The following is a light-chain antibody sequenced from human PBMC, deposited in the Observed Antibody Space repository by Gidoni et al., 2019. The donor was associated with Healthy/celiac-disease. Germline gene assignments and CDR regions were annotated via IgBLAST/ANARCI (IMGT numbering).Light chain of an antibody. CDR3: QQRSNWPPLT. J-gene: IGKJ4*01. CDR1: QSVSRY. V-gene: IGKV3-11*01. Sequence: EIVLTQSPATLSLSPGGRATLSCRTSQSVSRYLAWYQQKPGQAPRLLIYDASNRATGIPARLRGSGSGTDFTLTISSLEPEDFAVYYCQQRSNWPPLTVGGGTKVEIK. CDR2: DAS.